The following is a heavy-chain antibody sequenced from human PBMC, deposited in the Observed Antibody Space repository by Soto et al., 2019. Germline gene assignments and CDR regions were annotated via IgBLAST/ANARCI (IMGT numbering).Heavy chain of an antibody. CDR2: FFIGGNT. CDR1: GGSISSSTYY. D-gene: IGHD1-26*01. CDR3: AIDFGGSTGDAFDS. V-gene: IGHV4-39*07. J-gene: IGHJ3*02. Sequence: SETLSLTCTVSGGSISSSTYYWGWMRQPPGKGLEWIASFFIGGNTYYNPSLKSRVTISVDTSKNQFSLKLSSVTAADTAVYYCAIDFGGSTGDAFDSWGQGTMVTV.